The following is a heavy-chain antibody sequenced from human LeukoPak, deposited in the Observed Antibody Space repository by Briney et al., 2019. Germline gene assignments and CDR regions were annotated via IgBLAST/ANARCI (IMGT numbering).Heavy chain of an antibody. V-gene: IGHV4-31*03. Sequence: PSETLSLTCTVSGGSISSGGYYWRWIRQHPGTGLEWIGYIYYSGSTYYNPSLKSRVTISVDTSKNQFSLKLSSVTAADTAVHYCARSGQARTRIDYWGQGTLVTVSS. CDR2: IYYSGST. CDR3: ARSGQARTRIDY. D-gene: IGHD1-1*01. J-gene: IGHJ4*02. CDR1: GGSISSGGYY.